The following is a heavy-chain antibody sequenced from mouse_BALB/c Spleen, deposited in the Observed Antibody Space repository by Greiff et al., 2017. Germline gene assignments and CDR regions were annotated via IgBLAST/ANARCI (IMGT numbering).Heavy chain of an antibody. D-gene: IGHD2-3*01. V-gene: IGHV14-3*02. CDR1: GFNIKDTY. J-gene: IGHJ4*01. Sequence: EVQLQQSGAELVKPGASVKLSCTASGFNIKDTYMHWVKQRPEQGLEWIGRIDPANGNTKYDPKFQGKATITADTSSNTAYLQLSSLTSEDTAVYYCARDGYFFAMDYWGQGTSVTVSS. CDR3: ARDGYFFAMDY. CDR2: IDPANGNT.